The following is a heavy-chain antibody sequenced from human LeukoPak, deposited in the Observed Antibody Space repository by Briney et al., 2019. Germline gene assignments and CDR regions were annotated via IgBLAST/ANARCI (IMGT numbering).Heavy chain of an antibody. V-gene: IGHV3-23*01. CDR2: ISGSGGST. CDR1: GFTFSSYA. J-gene: IGHJ4*02. Sequence: GGTLRLSCAASGFTFSSYAMNWVRQAPGKGLEWVSAISGSGGSTYYADSVKGRFTISRDNSKNTLYLQMNSLRAEDTAVYYCAKVFGYYYDSSGFYRNWGQGTLVTVSS. D-gene: IGHD3-22*01. CDR3: AKVFGYYYDSSGFYRN.